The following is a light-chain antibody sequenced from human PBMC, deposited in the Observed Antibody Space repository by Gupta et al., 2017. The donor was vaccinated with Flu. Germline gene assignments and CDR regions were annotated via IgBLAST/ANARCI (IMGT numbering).Light chain of an antibody. V-gene: IGLV2-11*01. CDR1: SSDVGGYNY. J-gene: IGLJ2*01. CDR2: DVS. Sequence: QSALTQPRSVSGSPGLSVTISCTGTSSDVGGYNYVSWYQQHPGKAPKLMIYDVSKRPSGVPDRFSGSKSGNTASLTISGLQAEDEADYYCCSYAGSYTLFGGGTKLTVL. CDR3: CSYAGSYTL.